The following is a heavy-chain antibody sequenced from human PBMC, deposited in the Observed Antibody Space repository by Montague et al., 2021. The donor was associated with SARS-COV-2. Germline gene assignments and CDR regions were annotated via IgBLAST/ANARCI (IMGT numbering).Heavy chain of an antibody. D-gene: IGHD3-22*01. Sequence: SETLSLTCTVSGGSISSYYWSWIRQPPGKGLEWIGYINYSGSTNYNPSLKSRVTISVDTSKNQFSLKLSSVTAADTAVYYCARHGRFSVIVNTPRGAFDIWGQGTMVTVSS. CDR1: GGSISSYY. J-gene: IGHJ3*02. V-gene: IGHV4-59*08. CDR3: ARHGRFSVIVNTPRGAFDI. CDR2: INYSGST.